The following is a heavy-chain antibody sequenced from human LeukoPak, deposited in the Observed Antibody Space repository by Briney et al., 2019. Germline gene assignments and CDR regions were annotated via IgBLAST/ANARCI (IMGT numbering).Heavy chain of an antibody. CDR3: ARNPGVRYCSGGSCYHSGRYYGMDV. J-gene: IGHJ6*02. D-gene: IGHD2-15*01. Sequence: SETLSLTCAVYGGSFSGYYWSWIRQPPGKGLEWIGEINHSGSTNYNPSLKSRVTISVDTSKNQFSLKLSSVTAADTAVYYCARNPGVRYCSGGSCYHSGRYYGMDVWGQGTTVTVSS. CDR2: INHSGST. V-gene: IGHV4-34*01. CDR1: GGSFSGYY.